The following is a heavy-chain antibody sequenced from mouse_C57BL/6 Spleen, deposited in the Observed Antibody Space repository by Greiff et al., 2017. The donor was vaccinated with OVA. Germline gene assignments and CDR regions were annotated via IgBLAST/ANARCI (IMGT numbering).Heavy chain of an antibody. Sequence: VQGVESGAELVKPGASVKISCKASGYAFSSYWMNWVKQRPGKGLEWIGQIYPGDGDTNYNGKFKGKATLTADKSSSTAYMQLSSLTSEDSAVYFCARSGSINYFDYWGQGTTLTVSS. CDR3: ARSGSINYFDY. CDR2: IYPGDGDT. V-gene: IGHV1-80*01. D-gene: IGHD2-10*02. J-gene: IGHJ2*01. CDR1: GYAFSSYW.